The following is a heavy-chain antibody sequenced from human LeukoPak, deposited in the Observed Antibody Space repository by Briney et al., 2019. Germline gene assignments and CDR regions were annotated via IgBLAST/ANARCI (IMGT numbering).Heavy chain of an antibody. CDR3: AKAQAYYYYYMDV. CDR1: GFTFSSYG. Sequence: GGSLRLSCAASGFTFSSYGMHWVRQAPGKGLEWVALISFDGSNKYYADSVKGRFTISRDNSKNTLYLQMSSLRAEDTAVYYCAKAQAYYYYYMDVWGKGTTVTVSS. CDR2: ISFDGSNK. J-gene: IGHJ6*03. V-gene: IGHV3-30*18.